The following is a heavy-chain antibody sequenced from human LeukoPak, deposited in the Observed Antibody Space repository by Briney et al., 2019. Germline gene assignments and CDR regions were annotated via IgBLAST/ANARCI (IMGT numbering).Heavy chain of an antibody. V-gene: IGHV1-2*02. CDR1: GDTFSTYA. D-gene: IGHD3-22*01. Sequence: ASVKVSFKTYGDTFSTYAINWVRQAPGQGLEWMGWINPNSGGTAYAQKFQGRVTMTRDTSISTAYMELSRLRSDDTAVYYCARALYDSSDYYYNWGQGTLVTVSS. J-gene: IGHJ4*02. CDR2: INPNSGGT. CDR3: ARALYDSSDYYYN.